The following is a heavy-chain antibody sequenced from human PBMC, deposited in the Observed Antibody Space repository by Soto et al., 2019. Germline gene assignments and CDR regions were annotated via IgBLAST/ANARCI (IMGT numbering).Heavy chain of an antibody. J-gene: IGHJ6*02. CDR2: IYCSRSL. D-gene: IGHD4-17*01. CDR1: GGSISSGDYY. V-gene: IGHV4-30-4*01. Sequence: PSENLSHTCSVSGGSISSGDYYRRWIRQPPGTVLEWIGYIYCSRSLYFNPSVNRLVTISVDTSMNQFTLKLSSVTAADTAVYYCARDKEMPYGGGGHYYYGMDVWGQGTTVTVS. CDR3: ARDKEMPYGGGGHYYYGMDV.